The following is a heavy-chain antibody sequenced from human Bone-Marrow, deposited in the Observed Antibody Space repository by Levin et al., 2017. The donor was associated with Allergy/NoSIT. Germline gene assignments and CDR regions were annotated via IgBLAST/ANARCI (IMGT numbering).Heavy chain of an antibody. J-gene: IGHJ4*02. V-gene: IGHV1-2*02. CDR3: ARLIGDSSGYLGH. CDR2: INPHSAGT. CDR1: GYTFIDHY. D-gene: IGHD3-22*01. Sequence: GESLKISCKASGYTFIDHYIHWVRQAPGQGLEWMGWINPHSAGTKYAQSFQGRVTMTRDTSISTIYMELSRLKSDDSAVYYCARLIGDSSGYLGHWGQGTLVSVSS.